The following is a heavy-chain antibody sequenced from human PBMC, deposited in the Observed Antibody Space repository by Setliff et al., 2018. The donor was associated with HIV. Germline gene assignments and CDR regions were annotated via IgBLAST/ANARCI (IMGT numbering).Heavy chain of an antibody. CDR3: AKDHATSSWFTALLDY. J-gene: IGHJ4*02. D-gene: IGHD6-13*01. CDR2: IYTSGST. CDR1: GGSISTYY. V-gene: IGHV4-4*07. Sequence: SETLSLTCTVSGGSISTYYWSWIRQPAGKGLEWIGRIYTSGSTNYNPSIKSRVTMSVDTSKNQFSLKLSSVTAEDTAVYYCAKDHATSSWFTALLDYWGQGALVTVSS.